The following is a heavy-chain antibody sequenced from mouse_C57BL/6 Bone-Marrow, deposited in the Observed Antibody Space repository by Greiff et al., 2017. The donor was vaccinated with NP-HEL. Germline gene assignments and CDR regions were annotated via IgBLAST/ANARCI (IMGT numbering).Heavy chain of an antibody. Sequence: VQLQQSGAELVRPGASVTLSCKASGYTFTDYEMHWVKQTPVHGLEWIGAIDPETGGTAYNQKFKGKAILTADKSSSTAYMELRSLTSEDSAVYYCTRLVTTTAYWYFDVWGTGTTVTVSS. CDR2: IDPETGGT. CDR3: TRLVTTTAYWYFDV. CDR1: GYTFTDYE. J-gene: IGHJ1*03. D-gene: IGHD2-2*01. V-gene: IGHV1-15*01.